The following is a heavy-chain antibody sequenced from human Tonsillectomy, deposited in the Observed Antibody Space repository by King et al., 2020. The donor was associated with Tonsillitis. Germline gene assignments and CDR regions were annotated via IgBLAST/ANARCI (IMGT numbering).Heavy chain of an antibody. V-gene: IGHV3-43*02. CDR3: AKDIQPWERGGTDY. CDR2: ISGDGGST. D-gene: IGHD1-26*01. J-gene: IGHJ4*02. Sequence: VQLVESGGGVVQPGGSLRLSCAASGFTFDDYAMHWVRQAPGKGLEWVSLISGDGGSTYYADSVKGRFTISRDNSKNSLYLQMNSLRTEDTALYYCAKDIQPWERGGTDYWGQGTLVTVSS. CDR1: GFTFDDYA.